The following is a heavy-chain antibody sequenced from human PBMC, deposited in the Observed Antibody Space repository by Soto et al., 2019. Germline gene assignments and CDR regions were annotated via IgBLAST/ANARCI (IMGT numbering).Heavy chain of an antibody. J-gene: IGHJ6*02. D-gene: IGHD6-25*01. CDR2: IDPSDSYT. Sequence: GESLKISCKGSGYSFTSYRISWVRQMPGKGLEWMGRIDPSDSYTNYSPSFQGHVTISADKSISTAYLQWSSLKASDTAMYYCARLPTAATNKNPGGYYYGVDVWGQGTTVTVSS. V-gene: IGHV5-10-1*01. CDR1: GYSFTSYR. CDR3: ARLPTAATNKNPGGYYYGVDV.